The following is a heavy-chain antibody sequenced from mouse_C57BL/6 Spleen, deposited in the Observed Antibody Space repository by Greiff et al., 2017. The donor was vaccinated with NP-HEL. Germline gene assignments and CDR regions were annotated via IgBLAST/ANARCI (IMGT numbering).Heavy chain of an antibody. D-gene: IGHD4-1*01. Sequence: EVQVVESGGGLVKPGGSLKLSCAASGFTFSSYAMSWVRQTPEKRLEWVATISDGGSYTYYPDNVKGRFTISRDNAKNNLYLQMSHLKSEDTAMYYCARDGGTGAMDYWGQRTSVTVSS. V-gene: IGHV5-4*01. CDR1: GFTFSSYA. CDR2: ISDGGSYT. J-gene: IGHJ4*01. CDR3: ARDGGTGAMDY.